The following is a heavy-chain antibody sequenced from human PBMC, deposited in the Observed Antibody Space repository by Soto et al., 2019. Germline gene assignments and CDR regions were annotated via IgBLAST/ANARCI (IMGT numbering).Heavy chain of an antibody. CDR2: IIPIFGTA. V-gene: IGHV1-69*06. CDR1: GGTFSSYA. D-gene: IGHD3-22*01. CDR3: ARRRYPDYYYDSSGYYGHYDY. J-gene: IGHJ4*02. Sequence: QVQLVQSGAEVKKPGSSVKVSCKASGGTFSSYAISWVRQAPGQGLEWMGGIIPIFGTANYAQKFQGRVTITADKSTSTAYMELSSLRSGDTAVYYCARRRYPDYYYDSSGYYGHYDYWGQGTLVTVSS.